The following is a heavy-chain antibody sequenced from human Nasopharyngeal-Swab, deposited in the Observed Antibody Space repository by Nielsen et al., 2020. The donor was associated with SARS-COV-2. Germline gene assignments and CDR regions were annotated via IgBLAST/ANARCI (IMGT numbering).Heavy chain of an antibody. J-gene: IGHJ5*02. CDR1: GFTFSNYG. CDR3: ARDMPGGGAARPWFDP. Sequence: GESLKISCAVSGFTFSNYGMHWGRQARGQGLVWVARINGDGSGTADADSVKGRFTISKDSAKNTLYLQMSSLRVEDTPVYYCARDMPGGGAARPWFDPRGQGTLVTVSP. V-gene: IGHV3-74*01. D-gene: IGHD6-6*01. CDR2: INGDGSGT.